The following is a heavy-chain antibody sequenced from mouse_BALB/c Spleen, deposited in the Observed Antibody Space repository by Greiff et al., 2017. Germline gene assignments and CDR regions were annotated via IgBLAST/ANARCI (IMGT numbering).Heavy chain of an antibody. V-gene: IGHV14-3*02. CDR1: GFNIKDTY. J-gene: IGHJ1*01. Sequence: VQLKESGAELVKPGASVKLSCTASGFNIKDTYMHWVKQRPEQGLEWIGRIDPANGNTKYDPKFQGKATITADTSSNTAYLQLSSLTSEDTAVYYCAKNFDVWGAGTTVTVSS. CDR3: AKNFDV. CDR2: IDPANGNT.